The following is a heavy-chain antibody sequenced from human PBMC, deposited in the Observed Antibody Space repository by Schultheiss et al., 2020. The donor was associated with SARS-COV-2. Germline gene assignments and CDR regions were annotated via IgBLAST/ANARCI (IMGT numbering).Heavy chain of an antibody. Sequence: GESLKISCAASGFTFSSYAMSWVRQAPGKGLEWVSYISSSGSTIYYADSVKGRFTISRDNSETTLYLQMNSLRAEDTAVYYCAKSGYSNLDYWGQGTLVTVSS. J-gene: IGHJ4*02. V-gene: IGHV3-23*01. D-gene: IGHD4-11*01. CDR2: ISSSGSTI. CDR3: AKSGYSNLDY. CDR1: GFTFSSYA.